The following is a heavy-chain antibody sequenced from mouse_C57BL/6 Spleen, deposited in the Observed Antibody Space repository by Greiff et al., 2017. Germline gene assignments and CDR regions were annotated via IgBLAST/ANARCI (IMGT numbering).Heavy chain of an antibody. CDR2: ITYDGSST. D-gene: IGHD1-1*01. V-gene: IGHV5-16*01. J-gene: IGHJ2*01. CDR3: ARDHYYGSSYFDY. CDR1: VFTFSDYY. Sequence: DVMLVGSERSLVQPGSSMKLSCPASVFTFSDYYMAWVRQVPEKGLEWVANITYDGSSTYYLDSLKSRFIISRDNAKNILYLQVSRLKSEDTATYYCARDHYYGSSYFDYGGEGTTRTVSS.